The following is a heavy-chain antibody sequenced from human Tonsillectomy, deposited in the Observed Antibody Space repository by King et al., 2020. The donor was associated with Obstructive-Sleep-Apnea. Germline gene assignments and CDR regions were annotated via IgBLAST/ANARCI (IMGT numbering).Heavy chain of an antibody. D-gene: IGHD1-26*01. V-gene: IGHV3-74*01. CDR3: ARGGANVFDF. CDR2: INNYGSNT. CDR1: GFSFGSHW. Sequence: VQLVESGGGLAQPGGSLRLSCAASGFSFGSHWMHWGRHAPGKGLVWVSRINNYGSNTRYADSVKGRFTVSRDNTKNTVYLEMNSLRREDTAVYFCARGGANVFDFWGQGTMVTVSS. J-gene: IGHJ3*01.